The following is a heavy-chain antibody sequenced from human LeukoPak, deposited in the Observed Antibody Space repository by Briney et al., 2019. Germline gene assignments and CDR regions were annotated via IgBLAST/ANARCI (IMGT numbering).Heavy chain of an antibody. J-gene: IGHJ5*02. D-gene: IGHD4-17*01. V-gene: IGHV1-69*04. Sequence: SVKVSCKAPGGTFSSYAISGVRQAPGQGLEWMGRIIPIFGIANYAQKFQGRVTITADKSTSTAYMELSSLRSEDTAVYYCARTVTTASGLVSSVNWFDPWGQGTLVTVSS. CDR2: IIPIFGIA. CDR1: GGTFSSYA. CDR3: ARTVTTASGLVSSVNWFDP.